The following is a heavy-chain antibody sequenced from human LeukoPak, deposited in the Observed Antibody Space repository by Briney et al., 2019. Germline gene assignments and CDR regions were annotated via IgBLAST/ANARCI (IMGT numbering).Heavy chain of an antibody. J-gene: IGHJ4*02. V-gene: IGHV4-59*01. Sequence: SETLSLTCTVSGGSISSYYWSWIRQPPGKGLEWIGYIYYSGSTNYNPSLKSRVTISVDTSKNQFSLKLSSVTAADTAVYYCARGESRGYFDYWGQETLVTVSS. CDR3: ARGESRGYFDY. CDR2: IYYSGST. D-gene: IGHD3-10*01. CDR1: GGSISSYY.